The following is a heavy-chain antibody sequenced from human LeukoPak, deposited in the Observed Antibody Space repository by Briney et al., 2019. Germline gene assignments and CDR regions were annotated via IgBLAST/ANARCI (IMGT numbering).Heavy chain of an antibody. Sequence: SVKVSCKASGGTFSSYAISWVRQPPGQGLEWMGRIIPILGIANYAQKFQGRVTITADKSTSTAYMELSSLRSEDTAVYYCATMDCSGGSCYSLDYWGQGTLVTVSS. J-gene: IGHJ4*02. CDR2: IIPILGIA. CDR1: GGTFSSYA. V-gene: IGHV1-69*04. D-gene: IGHD2-15*01. CDR3: ATMDCSGGSCYSLDY.